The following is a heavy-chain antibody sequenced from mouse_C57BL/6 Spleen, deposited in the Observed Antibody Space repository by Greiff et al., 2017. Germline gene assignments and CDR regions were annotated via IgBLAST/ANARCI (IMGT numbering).Heavy chain of an antibody. J-gene: IGHJ2*01. V-gene: IGHV1-4*01. D-gene: IGHD2-3*01. Sequence: QVQLQQSGAELARPGASVKMSCKVSGYTFTCYTMHWVKQRPGQGLEWIGYVNPSSGYTKYNQKFKDKATLTADKSSSTAYMQLSSLTSEDSAVYYCARYDGYYGGYWGQGTTLTVSS. CDR3: ARYDGYYGGY. CDR1: GYTFTCYT. CDR2: VNPSSGYT.